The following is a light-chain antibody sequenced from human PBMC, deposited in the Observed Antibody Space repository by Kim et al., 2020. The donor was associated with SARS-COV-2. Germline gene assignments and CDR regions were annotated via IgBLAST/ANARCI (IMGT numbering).Light chain of an antibody. CDR2: DAS. J-gene: IGKJ4*01. CDR1: QTIGTS. Sequence: LSLGERATLSCRASQTIGTSLAWYQQRPGQAPRLLSYDASSMLTDTPDRFRGSGSGTDFTLTISRLEPGDSALYYCQHYGSSPHTFGGGTKVDIK. V-gene: IGKV3-20*01. CDR3: QHYGSSPHT.